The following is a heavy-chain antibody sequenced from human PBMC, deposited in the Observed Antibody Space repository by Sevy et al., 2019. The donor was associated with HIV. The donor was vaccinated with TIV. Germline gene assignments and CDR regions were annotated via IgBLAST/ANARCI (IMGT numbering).Heavy chain of an antibody. Sequence: SETLSLTCAVYGVSFSDYYWSWIRQPPGKGLEWIGEISQSGSTNYNPSLKSRVVMSLDTSNNQFSLKLTSVTAADTAVYYCAGGPLFSPEYCSGGSCPTIDYWGQGTLVTVSS. V-gene: IGHV4-34*01. J-gene: IGHJ4*02. D-gene: IGHD2-15*01. CDR3: AGGPLFSPEYCSGGSCPTIDY. CDR1: GVSFSDYY. CDR2: ISQSGST.